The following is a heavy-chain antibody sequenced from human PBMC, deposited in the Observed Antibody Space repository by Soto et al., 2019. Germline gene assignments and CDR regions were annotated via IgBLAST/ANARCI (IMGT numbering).Heavy chain of an antibody. CDR2: IYPGDSDT. CDR1: GYSFTSYW. V-gene: IGHV5-51*01. Sequence: GESLKISCKGSGYSFTSYWIGWVRQMPGKGLEWMGIIYPGDSDTRYSPSFQGQVTISADKSISTAYRQWSSLKASDTAMYYCAIGFAEWELLPTFDYWGQGTLVTVYS. D-gene: IGHD1-26*01. CDR3: AIGFAEWELLPTFDY. J-gene: IGHJ4*02.